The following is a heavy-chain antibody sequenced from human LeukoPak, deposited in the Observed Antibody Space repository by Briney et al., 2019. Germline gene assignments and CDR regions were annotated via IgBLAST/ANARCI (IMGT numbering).Heavy chain of an antibody. CDR1: GYTLTSYY. Sequence: DSVSLSCKASGYTLTSYYTHWVRHPPGQGLEWMGWIHPNSGGTNYAQKFQGRVTMTRDTSISTAYMELSRLRSDDTAVYYCARDPMIQYYMDVWGNGTTVTVSS. CDR3: ARDPMIQYYMDV. V-gene: IGHV1-2*02. J-gene: IGHJ6*03. D-gene: IGHD3-16*01. CDR2: IHPNSGGT.